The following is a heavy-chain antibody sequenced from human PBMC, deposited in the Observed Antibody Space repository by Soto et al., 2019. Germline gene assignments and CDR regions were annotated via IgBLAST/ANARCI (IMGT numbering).Heavy chain of an antibody. Sequence: SETLSLTCTVSGGSISSGGYYWSWIRQHPGKGLVWIGYIYYSGSTYYNPSLKSRVIISVDTSKNQFSLKLSSVTAADTAVYYCARDVSRMVAYGDYEVSLWGQGTLVTVSS. CDR2: IYYSGST. V-gene: IGHV4-31*03. CDR1: GGSISSGGYY. CDR3: ARDVSRMVAYGDYEVSL. D-gene: IGHD4-17*01. J-gene: IGHJ4*02.